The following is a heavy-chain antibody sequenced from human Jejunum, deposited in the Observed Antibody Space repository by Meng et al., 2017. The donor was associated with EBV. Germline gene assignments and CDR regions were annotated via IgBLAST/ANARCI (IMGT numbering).Heavy chain of an antibody. CDR1: GFTFSRKS. CDR3: VRDVLGYSAY. Sequence: QVQLVESGGGVVQPGRSLSFSCAASGFTFSRKSMHWVRQAPGKGLEWVAVISYDGSYEHHADSVKGRFTISRDNSKNTLYLQLNSLRAEDTAVYYCVRDVLGYSAYWGQGTLVTVSS. V-gene: IGHV3-30*04. CDR2: ISYDGSYE. J-gene: IGHJ4*02. D-gene: IGHD2-15*01.